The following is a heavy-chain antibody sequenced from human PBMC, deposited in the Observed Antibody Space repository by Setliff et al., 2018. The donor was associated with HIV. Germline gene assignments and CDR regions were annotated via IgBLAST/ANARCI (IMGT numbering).Heavy chain of an antibody. CDR3: ARRRNTYGGWFDA. CDR1: GGSIGSNNYH. V-gene: IGHV4-39*02. Sequence: PSETLSLTCSVSGGSIGSNNYHWGWIRQPPGEGLEWIGTMLYIGSTYYNPSLESRVTISVDTSKNTFSLKLSSVTAADTAVYYCARRRNTYGGWFDAWGQGVLVTVSS. J-gene: IGHJ5*02. CDR2: MLYIGST. D-gene: IGHD1-1*01.